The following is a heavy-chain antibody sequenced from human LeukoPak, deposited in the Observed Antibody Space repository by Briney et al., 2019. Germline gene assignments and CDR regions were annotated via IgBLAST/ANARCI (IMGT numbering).Heavy chain of an antibody. CDR1: GFTFDDYA. CDR2: ISWNSGSI. J-gene: IGHJ3*02. V-gene: IGHV3-9*01. D-gene: IGHD3-10*01. CDR3: TRGFREGFDI. Sequence: GRSLRLSCAASGFTFDDYAMHWVRQAPGKGLEWVSGISWNSGSIGYADSVEGRFTISRDNARNTLYLQMSGLRVEDTALYYCTRGFREGFDIWGHGTMVTVSS.